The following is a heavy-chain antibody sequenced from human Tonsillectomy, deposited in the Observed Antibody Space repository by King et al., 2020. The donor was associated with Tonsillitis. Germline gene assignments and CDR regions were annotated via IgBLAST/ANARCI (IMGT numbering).Heavy chain of an antibody. Sequence: QLVQSGGGVVQPGRSLRLSCAASGFTFSSYGMHWVRQAPGKGLEWVAVISYDGSNKYYADSVKGRFTNSRDNSKNKLYLQMNSLRAEDTAVYYCAKVGAVGGQGTLVTVSS. CDR1: GFTFSSYG. D-gene: IGHD3-16*01. CDR2: ISYDGSNK. V-gene: IGHV3-30*18. J-gene: IGHJ4*02. CDR3: AKVGAV.